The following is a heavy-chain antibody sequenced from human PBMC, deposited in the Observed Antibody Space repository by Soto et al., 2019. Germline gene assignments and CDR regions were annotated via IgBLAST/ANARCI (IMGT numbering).Heavy chain of an antibody. V-gene: IGHV1-18*01. CDR1: GYTFTSYG. J-gene: IGHJ6*02. CDR3: ARGSGRQSGDLYYYYYGMDV. Sequence: ASVKVSCKASGYTFTSYGISWVRQAPGQGLEWMGWISAYNGNTNYAQKLQGRVTMTTDTSTSTAYMELRSLRSDDTAVYYCARGSGRQSGDLYYYYYGMDVWGQGTTVTVSS. D-gene: IGHD3-10*01. CDR2: ISAYNGNT.